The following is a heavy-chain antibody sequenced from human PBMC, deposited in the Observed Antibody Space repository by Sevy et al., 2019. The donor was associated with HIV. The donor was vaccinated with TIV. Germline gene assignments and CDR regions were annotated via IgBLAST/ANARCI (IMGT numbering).Heavy chain of an antibody. V-gene: IGHV1-2*02. Sequence: ASVKVSCKASGYSFTDHYIHWVRQAPGQGLEWMGWINPNSGGTNEEQKFQGRLTMTRDTSIKTAYMELSRLRFDDTAMYYCARDKRGYNTPLKGGIDYWGQGTVVTVSS. CDR1: GYSFTDHY. J-gene: IGHJ4*02. CDR3: ARDKRGYNTPLKGGIDY. D-gene: IGHD3-3*01. CDR2: INPNSGGT.